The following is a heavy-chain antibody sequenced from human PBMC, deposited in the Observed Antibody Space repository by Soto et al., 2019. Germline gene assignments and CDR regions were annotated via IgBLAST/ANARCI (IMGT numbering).Heavy chain of an antibody. V-gene: IGHV1-3*01. J-gene: IGHJ4*02. CDR3: ARQAEGGYNYVY. Sequence: QVQLVQSGAEVKKPGASVKVSCKASGYTFTSYAMHWVRQAPGQRLEWMGWINAGNGNTKYSQKFQARVTITRDTSASTAYMELSSLRSEDTAVYYCARQAEGGYNYVYWGQGTLVTVSS. D-gene: IGHD5-12*01. CDR1: GYTFTSYA. CDR2: INAGNGNT.